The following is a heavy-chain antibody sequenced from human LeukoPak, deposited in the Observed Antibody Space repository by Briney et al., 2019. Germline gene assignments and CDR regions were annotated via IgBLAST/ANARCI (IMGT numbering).Heavy chain of an antibody. Sequence: PGGSLRLSXAASGFTFSSYGMHWVRQTPGKGLEWLAVIWYDGSNKYYADSVKGRFTISRDNSKNTLYLQMNSLRAEDTAVYYCAKDHEQWLVRYYFDYWGQGTLVTVSS. CDR1: GFTFSSYG. V-gene: IGHV3-33*06. D-gene: IGHD6-19*01. J-gene: IGHJ4*02. CDR2: IWYDGSNK. CDR3: AKDHEQWLVRYYFDY.